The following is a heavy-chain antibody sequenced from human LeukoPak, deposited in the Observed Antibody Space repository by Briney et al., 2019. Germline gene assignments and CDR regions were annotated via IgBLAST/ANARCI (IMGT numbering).Heavy chain of an antibody. Sequence: SETLPLTCTVSGASISSYYWSWIRQPPGKGLEWIGYIDYSGSTNYTPSLKSRVTISVDTSKNQFSLKLSSVTAADTALYYCAREAWVSGDSKYRYYGIDVWGQGTTVTVSS. CDR1: GASISSYY. V-gene: IGHV4-59*01. D-gene: IGHD4-17*01. CDR3: AREAWVSGDSKYRYYGIDV. J-gene: IGHJ6*02. CDR2: IDYSGST.